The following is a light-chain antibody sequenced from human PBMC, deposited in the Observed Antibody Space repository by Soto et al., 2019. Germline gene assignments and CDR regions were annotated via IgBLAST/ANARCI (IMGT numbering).Light chain of an antibody. J-gene: IGLJ2*01. CDR1: SSNIGSNT. V-gene: IGLV1-44*01. Sequence: QSVLTQPPSASGTHGQRVTISCSGSSSNIGSNTVNWYQQLPGTAPKLLIYNNNQRPSGVPDRFSGSKSGTSASLAISGLQSEDEADYYCAAWDDSLNGPVFGGGTKLTVL. CDR2: NNN. CDR3: AAWDDSLNGPV.